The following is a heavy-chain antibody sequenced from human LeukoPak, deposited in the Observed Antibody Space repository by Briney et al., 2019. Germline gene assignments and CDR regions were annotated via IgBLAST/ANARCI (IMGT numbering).Heavy chain of an antibody. V-gene: IGHV4-59*01. D-gene: IGHD2-2*02. CDR3: ARWDCSSTSCYIGY. CDR2: IYYSGST. J-gene: IGHJ4*02. CDR1: GGSISSYY. Sequence: SETLSLTCTVSGGSISSYYWSWIRQPPGKGLEWIGYIYYSGSTNYNPSLKSRVTISVDTSKNQFSLKLSSVTAADTAVYYCARWDCSSTSCYIGYWGQGTLVTVSS.